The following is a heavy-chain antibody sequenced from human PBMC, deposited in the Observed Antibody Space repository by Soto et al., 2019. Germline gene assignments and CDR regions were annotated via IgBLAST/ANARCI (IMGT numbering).Heavy chain of an antibody. V-gene: IGHV3-11*05. CDR3: ARLRLTGYFDY. D-gene: IGHD2-8*01. CDR2: IRTSSSST. J-gene: IGHJ4*02. Sequence: QVQLVESGGGLVKPGGSLRLSCVASGFTFSDHYMTWIRQAPGKGLEWLSYIRTSSSSTKYADPVKGRFTISRDNAMNSLYLQMNSRGAEDTAVYYCARLRLTGYFDYWGQGTLVTVSS. CDR1: GFTFSDHY.